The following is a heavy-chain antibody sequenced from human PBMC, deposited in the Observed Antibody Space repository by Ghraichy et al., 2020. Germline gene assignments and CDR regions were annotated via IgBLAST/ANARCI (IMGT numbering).Heavy chain of an antibody. V-gene: IGHV3-7*01. Sequence: GGSLRLSCAASGFTFSSFWMSWVRQAPGKGLEWVANINEDGSQRNYVDSVKGRFTVSRDNAKNSLDLQMNSLRAEDTAVYYCARNRVAKNYWGQGTLVTVSS. CDR2: INEDGSQR. J-gene: IGHJ4*02. CDR3: ARNRVAKNY. CDR1: GFTFSSFW. D-gene: IGHD1/OR15-1a*01.